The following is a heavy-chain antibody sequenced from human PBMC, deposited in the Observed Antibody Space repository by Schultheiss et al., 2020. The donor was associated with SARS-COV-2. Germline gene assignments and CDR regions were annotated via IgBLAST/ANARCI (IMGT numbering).Heavy chain of an antibody. D-gene: IGHD1-26*01. V-gene: IGHV3-30*18. Sequence: GGSLRLSCAASGFTFRSYGMNWVRQAPGKGLEWVAVISYDGSNKYYADSVKGRFTISRDSSKNTLYLQMDGLRAEDTAVYFCAKSSGTFYVYYDAMDVWGQGTTVTVSS. CDR1: GFTFRSYG. J-gene: IGHJ6*02. CDR2: ISYDGSNK. CDR3: AKSSGTFYVYYDAMDV.